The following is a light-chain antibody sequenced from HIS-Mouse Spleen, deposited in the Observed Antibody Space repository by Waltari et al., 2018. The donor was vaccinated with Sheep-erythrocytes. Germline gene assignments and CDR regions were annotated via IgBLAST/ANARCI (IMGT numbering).Light chain of an antibody. V-gene: IGLV2-11*01. CDR3: CSYAGSYNHV. CDR2: DVS. Sequence: QSALTQPRSVSGSPGQSVTISCPGTSSDVGGYNYVSWYQQHPGKAPKRMIYDVSKRPSGVADRFSGSKSGNTASLTISRLQAEEEADYYCCSYAGSYNHVFATGTKVTVL. J-gene: IGLJ1*01. CDR1: SSDVGGYNY.